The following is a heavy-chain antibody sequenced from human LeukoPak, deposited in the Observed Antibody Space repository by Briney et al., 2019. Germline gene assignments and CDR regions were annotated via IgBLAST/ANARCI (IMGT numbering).Heavy chain of an antibody. V-gene: IGHV1-18*01. J-gene: IGHJ5*02. CDR1: GGTFSSYA. Sequence: ASVKVSCKASGGTFSSYAISWVRQAPGQGLEWMGWISAYNGNTNYAQKLQGRVTMTTDTSTSTAYMELRSLRSDDTAVYYCARSDLYGLYWFDPWGQGTLVTVSS. CDR3: ARSDLYGLYWFDP. D-gene: IGHD2-8*01. CDR2: ISAYNGNT.